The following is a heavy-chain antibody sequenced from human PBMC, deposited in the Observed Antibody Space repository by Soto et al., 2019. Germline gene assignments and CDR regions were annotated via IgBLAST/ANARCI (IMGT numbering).Heavy chain of an antibody. CDR1: GYTFTTYG. J-gene: IGHJ5*02. CDR2: ISPYDGNT. Sequence: QVQLVQSGAEVKKPGASVKVSCKASGYTFTTYGITWIRQAPGQGLEWIGWISPYDGNTNYAQMVQDSVTMTTDTSTNTADMEQRSLRSDDTALYICATSYDSGFDPWGQGTLVSVSS. D-gene: IGHD5-12*01. CDR3: ATSYDSGFDP. V-gene: IGHV1-18*01.